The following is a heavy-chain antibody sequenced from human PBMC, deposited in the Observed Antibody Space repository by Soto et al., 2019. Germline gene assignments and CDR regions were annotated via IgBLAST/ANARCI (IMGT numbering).Heavy chain of an antibody. V-gene: IGHV3-33*01. Sequence: QVQVVESGGGVVQPGRSLRLSCAASGFTFSSFGMHWVRQAPGKGLEWVSLIWYDGSKKSYGDSVKGRFTISRDNSRNTVYLQMNRLRADGTAGYYCARDASYYSLWSGYYPSRNGMDVWGQGTTVTVSS. J-gene: IGHJ6*02. CDR1: GFTFSSFG. CDR2: IWYDGSKK. D-gene: IGHD3-3*01. CDR3: ARDASYYSLWSGYYPSRNGMDV.